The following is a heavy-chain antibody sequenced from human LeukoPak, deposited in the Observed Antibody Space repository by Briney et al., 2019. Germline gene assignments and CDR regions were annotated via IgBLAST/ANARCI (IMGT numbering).Heavy chain of an antibody. D-gene: IGHD3-10*01. CDR3: ARVVPHVDY. CDR1: GFTFSSYG. V-gene: IGHV3-23*01. J-gene: IGHJ4*02. CDR2: ISGSGGST. Sequence: GGSLRLSCAASGFTFSSYGMSWVRQAPGKGLEWVSAISGSGGSTYYADSVKGRFTISRDNAKNSLYLQMNSLRAEDTAVYYCARVVPHVDYWGQGTLVTVSS.